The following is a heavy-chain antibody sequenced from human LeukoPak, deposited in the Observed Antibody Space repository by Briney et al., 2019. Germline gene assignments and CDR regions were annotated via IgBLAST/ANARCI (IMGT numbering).Heavy chain of an antibody. CDR2: ISSGSDYT. V-gene: IGHV3-23*01. CDR3: AKIGVIGHWYYDL. Sequence: GGSLRLSCAASGFPFSSHGMSWVRQAPGKGPEWVSSISSGSDYTFYADSVRGRFTIFRDNSKDTMYLQMNSLRVGDTAVYYCAKIGVIGHWYYDLWGRGTLVTVSS. CDR1: GFPFSSHG. J-gene: IGHJ2*01. D-gene: IGHD3/OR15-3a*01.